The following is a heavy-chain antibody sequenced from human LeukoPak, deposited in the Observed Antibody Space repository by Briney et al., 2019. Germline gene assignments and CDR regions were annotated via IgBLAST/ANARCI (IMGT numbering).Heavy chain of an antibody. CDR1: GGSINSYY. V-gene: IGHV4-59*01. Sequence: PSETLSLTCTVSGGSINSYYWSWIRQPPGRGLEWVGSIHYSGSTSYNPSLRSRVTISVDKSKNQFFLKLSSVTATDTAVYYCARASSSSPIYYYYYMDVWGKGTTVTVSS. J-gene: IGHJ6*03. CDR2: IHYSGST. CDR3: ARASSSSPIYYYYYMDV. D-gene: IGHD6-13*01.